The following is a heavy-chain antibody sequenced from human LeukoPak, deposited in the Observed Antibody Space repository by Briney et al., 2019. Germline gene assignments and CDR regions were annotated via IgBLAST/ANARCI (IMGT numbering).Heavy chain of an antibody. J-gene: IGHJ6*04. CDR2: ISSSSSIL. CDR3: ARDRSLGYCSSTSCYEGPPSDYYYGMDV. D-gene: IGHD2-2*01. Sequence: GGSLRLSCAASGFTFSSYSMNWVRQAPGKGLEWVSSISSSSSILYYADSVKGRFTISRDNAKNSLYLQMNSLRAEDTAVYYCARDRSLGYCSSTSCYEGPPSDYYYGMDVWGKGTTVTVSS. V-gene: IGHV3-21*01. CDR1: GFTFSSYS.